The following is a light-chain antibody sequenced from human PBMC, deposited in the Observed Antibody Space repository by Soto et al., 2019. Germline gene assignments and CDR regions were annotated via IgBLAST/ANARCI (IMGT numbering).Light chain of an antibody. CDR2: EVS. V-gene: IGLV2-8*01. CDR3: SPYPDTNNTG. J-gene: IGLJ1*01. Sequence: QSVLTQPPSASGSPGQSVTISCTGTSSDVGGYNYVSWYQQHPGKAPKLMIYEVSKRPSGVPDRFSGSKSGNTASLTVSGLQAEDDADYDCSPYPDTNNTGFGSEI. CDR1: SSDVGGYNY.